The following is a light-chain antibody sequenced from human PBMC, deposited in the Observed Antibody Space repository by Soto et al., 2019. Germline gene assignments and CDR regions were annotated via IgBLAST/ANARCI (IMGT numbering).Light chain of an antibody. CDR1: QSVGNN. V-gene: IGKV3-15*01. CDR2: ATS. CDR3: QQYGDCPLT. J-gene: IGKJ4*01. Sequence: EIVVTQSPATLSVSPGERATLSCRASQSVGNNFAWYQQKPGQAPRLLIFATSTRATGVPARFRGSGSGTEFTLTISSLQSEDFAVYYCQQYGDCPLTFGGGAKVEIK.